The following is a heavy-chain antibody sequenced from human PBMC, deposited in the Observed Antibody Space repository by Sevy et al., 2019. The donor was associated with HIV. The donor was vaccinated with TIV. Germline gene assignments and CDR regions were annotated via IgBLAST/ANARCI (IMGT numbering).Heavy chain of an antibody. CDR1: GFTFSDYY. CDR2: IDSSDSFM. V-gene: IGHV3-11*01. Sequence: GGSLRLSCAASGFTFSDYYMSWIRQSPGKGLEWVSYIDSSDSFMFYADSVKGRFTISRDNAKNSLYLQMNSLRVEDTAIYYCARERESSPRYYHDNSGYYPDYWGQRTLVTVSS. J-gene: IGHJ4*02. CDR3: ARERESSPRYYHDNSGYYPDY. D-gene: IGHD3-22*01.